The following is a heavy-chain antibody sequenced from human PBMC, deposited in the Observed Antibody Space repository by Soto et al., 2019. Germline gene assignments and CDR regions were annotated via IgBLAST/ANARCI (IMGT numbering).Heavy chain of an antibody. Sequence: QVQLVESGGGVVQPGRSLRLSCAASGFTFSSYGMHWVRQAPGKGLEWVAVISYDGSNKYYADSVKGRFTISRDNSKNPLYLQMNSLRAEDTAVYYCAKAYTVTTYPDAFDIWGQGTMVTVSS. CDR1: GFTFSSYG. J-gene: IGHJ3*02. CDR3: AKAYTVTTYPDAFDI. V-gene: IGHV3-30*18. D-gene: IGHD4-17*01. CDR2: ISYDGSNK.